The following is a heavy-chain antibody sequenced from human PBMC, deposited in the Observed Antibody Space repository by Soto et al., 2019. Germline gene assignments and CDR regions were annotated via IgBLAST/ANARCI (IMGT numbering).Heavy chain of an antibody. Sequence: SETLSLTCTVSGGSISSYYWSWIRQPPGKGLEWIGYIYYSGSTNYNPSLKSRVTISVDTSKNQFSLKLSSVTAADTAVYYCARSRAYYYDSSGYRAKYYFDYWGQGKLVTVSS. CDR1: GGSISSYY. V-gene: IGHV4-59*01. CDR3: ARSRAYYYDSSGYRAKYYFDY. CDR2: IYYSGST. D-gene: IGHD3-22*01. J-gene: IGHJ4*02.